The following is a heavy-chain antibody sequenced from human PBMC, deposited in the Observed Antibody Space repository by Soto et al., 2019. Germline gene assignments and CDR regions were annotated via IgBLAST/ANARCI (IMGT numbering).Heavy chain of an antibody. V-gene: IGHV3-30*18. J-gene: IGHJ4*02. CDR1: GFTFSSYG. Sequence: QVQLVESGGGVVQPGRSLRLSCAASGFTFSSYGMHWVRQAPGKGLEWVAVISYDGSNKYYADSVKGRFTISRDNSKNSLYMQMDSVTAEDLAVYYGAKEGGGATVTTGDLYFDYWGQGTLVTVSS. D-gene: IGHD4-17*01. CDR2: ISYDGSNK. CDR3: AKEGGGATVTTGDLYFDY.